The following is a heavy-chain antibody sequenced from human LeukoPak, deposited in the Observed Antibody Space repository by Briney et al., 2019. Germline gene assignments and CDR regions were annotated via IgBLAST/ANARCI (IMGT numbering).Heavy chain of an antibody. CDR2: IYYSGST. CDR3: ASWATKFHY. CDR1: GGSISGYY. D-gene: IGHD1-26*01. Sequence: SETLSLTCTVSGGSISGYYWSWIRQPPGKGLEWIGYIYYSGSTNYNPSLKSRVTISVDTSKNQFSLKLSSVTAAGTAVYYCASWATKFHYWGQGTLVTVSS. V-gene: IGHV4-59*01. J-gene: IGHJ4*02.